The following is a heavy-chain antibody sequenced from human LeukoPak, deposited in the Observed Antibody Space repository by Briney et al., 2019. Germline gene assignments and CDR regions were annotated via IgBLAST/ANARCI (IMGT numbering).Heavy chain of an antibody. CDR2: IKQDGGEK. CDR3: ASRLYSSSWQFDY. Sequence: GGSLRLSCAASGFTFSTYWMSWVRQAPGKGLEWVANIKQDGGEKYYVDSVKGRFTISRDNAKNSLYLQMNTLRAEDTAVYYCASRLYSSSWQFDYWGQGTLVTVSS. CDR1: GFTFSTYW. V-gene: IGHV3-7*01. D-gene: IGHD6-13*01. J-gene: IGHJ4*02.